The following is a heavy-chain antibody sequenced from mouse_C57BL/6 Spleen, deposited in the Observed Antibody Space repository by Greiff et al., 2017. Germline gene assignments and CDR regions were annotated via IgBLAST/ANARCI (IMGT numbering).Heavy chain of an antibody. CDR2: IYPSDSET. V-gene: IGHV1-61*01. D-gene: IGHD2-1*01. J-gene: IGHJ2*01. CDR3: ARWGNGNFFDY. CDR1: GYTFTSYW. Sequence: VQLQQPGAELVRPGSSVKLSCKASGYTFTSYWMDWVKQRPGQGLEWIGNIYPSDSETDYNQKFKDKATLTVDKSSSTAYMQLSSLTSEDSAVYYCARWGNGNFFDYWGQGTTLTVSS.